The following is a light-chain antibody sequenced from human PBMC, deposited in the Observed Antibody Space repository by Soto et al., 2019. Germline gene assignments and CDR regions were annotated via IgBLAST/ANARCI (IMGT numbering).Light chain of an antibody. CDR3: SSFTTSSTLV. CDR2: DVS. J-gene: IGLJ1*01. CDR1: SSDVGSFDS. Sequence: QSVLTQPASVSGSPGQPITISCTGTSSDVGSFDSVAWYQHNPGKAPKLMIYDVSNRPSGVSSRFSGSKSGNTASLSISGLQTEDEATYYCSSFTTSSTLVFGTGTKVTVL. V-gene: IGLV2-14*01.